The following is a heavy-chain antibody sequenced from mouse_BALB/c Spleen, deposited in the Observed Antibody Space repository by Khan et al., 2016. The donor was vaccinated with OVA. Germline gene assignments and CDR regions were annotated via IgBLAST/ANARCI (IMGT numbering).Heavy chain of an antibody. CDR1: GYSITRDYA. Sequence: EVQLQESGPGLVKPSQSLSLTCTVTGYSITRDYAWNWIRQFPGNELEWMGYISNSGSASYNPSLKSRISITRDTSKNQFFLQLDSVTPEDTATYYGASELGRYDAMDYWGQGTSVTVSS. CDR3: ASELGRYDAMDY. J-gene: IGHJ4*01. D-gene: IGHD4-1*01. V-gene: IGHV3-2*02. CDR2: ISNSGSA.